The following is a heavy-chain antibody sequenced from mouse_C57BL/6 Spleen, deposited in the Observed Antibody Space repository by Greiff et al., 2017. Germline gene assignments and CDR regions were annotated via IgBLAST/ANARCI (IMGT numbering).Heavy chain of an antibody. V-gene: IGHV1-52*01. J-gene: IGHJ1*03. Sequence: QVQLQQPGAELVRPGSSVKLSCKASGYTFTSYWMHWVKQRPIQGLEWIGNIDPSDSETHYNQKFKDKATLTVDKSSSTAYMQLSSLTSEDSAVYYCARGAVNYYGSSHWYFDVWGTGTTVTVSS. CDR1: GYTFTSYW. D-gene: IGHD1-1*01. CDR3: ARGAVNYYGSSHWYFDV. CDR2: IDPSDSET.